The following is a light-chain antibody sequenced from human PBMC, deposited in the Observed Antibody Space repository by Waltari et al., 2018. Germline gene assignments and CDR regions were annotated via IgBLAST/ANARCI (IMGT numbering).Light chain of an antibody. V-gene: IGLV1-40*01. CDR1: GSNIGAGYD. J-gene: IGLJ3*02. CDR3: QSYDTSLSVV. CDR2: GST. Sequence: QSVLTQPPSVSGAPVQRVTISCTGSGSNIGAGYDVHWYQQPPRAAPKLLIYGSTSRPLGVPDRFFGSTSGTSASLVIIGLQAEDEGDYYCQSYDTSLSVVFGGGTKLTVL.